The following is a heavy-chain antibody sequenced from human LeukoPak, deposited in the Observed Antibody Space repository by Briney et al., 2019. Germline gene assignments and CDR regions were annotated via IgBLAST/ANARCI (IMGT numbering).Heavy chain of an antibody. V-gene: IGHV3-30-3*01. CDR3: AREYCGGDCIGY. J-gene: IGHJ4*02. D-gene: IGHD2-21*01. CDR1: GFTFSSYA. CDR2: ISYDGSNK. Sequence: GGSLRLSCAASGFTFSSYAMHWVRQAPGKGLEWVAVISYDGSNKYYADSVKGRFTISRDNSKNTLYLQMNSLRAEDTAVYYCAREYCGGDCIGYWGQGTLVTVSS.